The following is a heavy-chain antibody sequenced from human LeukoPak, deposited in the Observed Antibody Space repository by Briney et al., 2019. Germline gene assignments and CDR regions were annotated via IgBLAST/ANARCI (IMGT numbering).Heavy chain of an antibody. CDR2: IYPGDSDT. J-gene: IGHJ1*01. CDR1: GYSFTNYW. CDR3: ARHTGEGSHFQH. V-gene: IGHV5-51*01. Sequence: GESLKISCKGSGYSFTNYWVGWVRQMPEKGLEWMGFIYPGDSDTRYGPSFQGRVTISADKSISTAFLQWTSLKASDTAMYYCARHTGEGSHFQHWGQGSLVTVSS. D-gene: IGHD3-16*01.